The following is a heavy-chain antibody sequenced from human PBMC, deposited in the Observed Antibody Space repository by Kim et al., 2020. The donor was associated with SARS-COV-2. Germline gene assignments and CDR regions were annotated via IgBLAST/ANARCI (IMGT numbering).Heavy chain of an antibody. CDR1: GFTFTDYY. V-gene: IGHV1-46*01. CDR3: ARDPLVGGTRIDH. CDR2: INSLGGAA. D-gene: IGHD1-26*01. Sequence: ASVKVSCKASGFTFTDYYIHWVRQAPGQGLEWMGLINSLGGAASYAQKFQGRVIMTRDTSTSTAYLEVTRLRSEDTAIYYCARDPLVGGTRIDHWGQGTLVSVSS. J-gene: IGHJ4*01.